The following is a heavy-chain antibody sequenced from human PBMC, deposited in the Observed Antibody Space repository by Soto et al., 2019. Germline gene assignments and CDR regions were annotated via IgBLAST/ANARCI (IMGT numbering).Heavy chain of an antibody. J-gene: IGHJ3*02. Sequence: QVQLVESGGGVVQPGRSLRLSCAASGFTFSSYAMHWVRQAPGKGLEWVAVISYDGSNKYYADSVKGRFTISRDNSKNTLYLQMNSLRAEDTAVYYCARDSSIAAPLAFDIWGQGTMVTVSS. CDR2: ISYDGSNK. CDR3: ARDSSIAAPLAFDI. CDR1: GFTFSSYA. V-gene: IGHV3-30-3*01. D-gene: IGHD6-6*01.